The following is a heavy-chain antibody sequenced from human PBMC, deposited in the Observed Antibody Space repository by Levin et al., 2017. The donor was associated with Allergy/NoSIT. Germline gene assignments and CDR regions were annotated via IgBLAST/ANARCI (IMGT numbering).Heavy chain of an antibody. D-gene: IGHD3-22*01. CDR2: IWYDGSNK. V-gene: IGHV3-33*01. Sequence: GESLKISCAASGFTFSSYGMHWVRQAPGKGLEWVAVIWYDGSNKYYADSVKGRFTISRDNSKNTLYLQMNSLRAEDTAVYYCARDLKSRGDSSGYYYNYYYGMDVWGQGTTVTVSS. J-gene: IGHJ6*02. CDR1: GFTFSSYG. CDR3: ARDLKSRGDSSGYYYNYYYGMDV.